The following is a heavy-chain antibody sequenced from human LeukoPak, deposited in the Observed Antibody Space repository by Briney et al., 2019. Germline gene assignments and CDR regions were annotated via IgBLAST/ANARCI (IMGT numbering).Heavy chain of an antibody. D-gene: IGHD3-10*01. Sequence: GGSLRLSCVASGFIFNEYGMTWVRQIPGKGLEWVCGINGNGGRTGYADSVKGRFTISRDNAKNSLYLQMNSLRAEDTAVYYCAREEVLLWFGELEISGYYYYGMDVWGQGTTVTVSS. CDR2: INGNGGRT. V-gene: IGHV3-20*04. CDR3: AREEVLLWFGELEISGYYYYGMDV. J-gene: IGHJ6*02. CDR1: GFIFNEYG.